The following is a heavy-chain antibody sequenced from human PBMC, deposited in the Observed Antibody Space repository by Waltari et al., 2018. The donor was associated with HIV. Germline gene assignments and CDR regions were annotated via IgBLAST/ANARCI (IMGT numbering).Heavy chain of an antibody. Sequence: PGLVKPSQTLSLTCTVSGGSLSSGDYYWSWIRQPPGKVLEWIGYIYYSGSTYYNPSLKSRVTMSLDTSKNQFSLKLSSVTAADTAVYYCARGPSGDSSGRGFGYWGQGTLVTVSS. V-gene: IGHV4-30-4*01. CDR2: IYYSGST. D-gene: IGHD3-22*01. CDR3: ARGPSGDSSGRGFGY. J-gene: IGHJ4*02. CDR1: GGSLSSGDYY.